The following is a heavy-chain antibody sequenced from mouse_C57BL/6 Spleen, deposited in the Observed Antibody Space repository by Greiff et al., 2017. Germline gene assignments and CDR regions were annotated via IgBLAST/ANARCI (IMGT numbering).Heavy chain of an antibody. J-gene: IGHJ1*03. D-gene: IGHD2-4*01. V-gene: IGHV2-6-1*01. CDR1: GFSLTSYG. CDR2: IWSDGST. CDR3: ARHNDYDNYWYFDV. Sequence: VQLQQSGPGLVAPSQSLSITCTVSGFSLTSYGVHWVRQPPGKGLEWLVVIWSDGSTTYNSALKSRLSISKDTSKSQVFLKMNSLQTDDTAMYYCARHNDYDNYWYFDVWGTGTTVTVSS.